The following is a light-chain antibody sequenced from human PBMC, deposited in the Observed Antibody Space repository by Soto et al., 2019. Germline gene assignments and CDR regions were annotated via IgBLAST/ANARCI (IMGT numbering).Light chain of an antibody. Sequence: DIQMTQSPSSLSASVGDRVTITCRASQSISSYLNWYQQKPGKAPKLLIYAASSLESGVPSRFSGSGSGTDFTLRISSLQPEDFATYYCQQSYSTPTFGQGTKLEIK. CDR1: QSISSY. V-gene: IGKV1-39*01. CDR2: AAS. CDR3: QQSYSTPT. J-gene: IGKJ2*01.